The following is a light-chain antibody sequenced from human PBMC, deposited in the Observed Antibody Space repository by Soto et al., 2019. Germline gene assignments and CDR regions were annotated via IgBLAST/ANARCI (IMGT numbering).Light chain of an antibody. CDR3: QNYDSAPIT. Sequence: EILMTQSPATLSVSPGDRATLSCRASQSVSYNLAWYQQKPGQAPRLLIYGPSTRATGIPARFSGSGSGTDFTLSINSLQPDDFATYYCQNYDSAPITFGQGTRLEIK. J-gene: IGKJ5*01. CDR2: GPS. CDR1: QSVSYN. V-gene: IGKV3-15*01.